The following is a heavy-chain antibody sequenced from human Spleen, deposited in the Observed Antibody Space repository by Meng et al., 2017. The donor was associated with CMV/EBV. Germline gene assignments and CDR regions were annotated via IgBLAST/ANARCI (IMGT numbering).Heavy chain of an antibody. Sequence: GGSLRLSCAASGFTFSSYWMHWVRQAPGKGLEWVAFIRYDGSNKYYADSVKGRFIISRDNSKNTLYLQMNRLRAEDTAVYYCAWSSANSYGYGMDVWGQGTTVTVSS. CDR1: GFTFSSYW. CDR2: IRYDGSNK. CDR3: AWSSANSYGYGMDV. J-gene: IGHJ6*02. V-gene: IGHV3-30*02. D-gene: IGHD3-16*01.